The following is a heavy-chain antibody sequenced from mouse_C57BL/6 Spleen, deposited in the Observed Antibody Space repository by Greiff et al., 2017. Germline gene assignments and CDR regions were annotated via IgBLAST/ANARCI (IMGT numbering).Heavy chain of an antibody. Sequence: VQLQQSGAELAKPGASVKLSCKASGYTFTSYWMHWVKQRPGQGLEWIGYINPSSGYPKYNQKFKDKDTLTADKSSSTAYMQLSSLTYEDSAVYYCARSGDGYTGEYFDYWGQGTTLTVSS. CDR3: ARSGDGYTGEYFDY. CDR2: INPSSGYP. D-gene: IGHD2-3*01. J-gene: IGHJ2*01. CDR1: GYTFTSYW. V-gene: IGHV1-7*01.